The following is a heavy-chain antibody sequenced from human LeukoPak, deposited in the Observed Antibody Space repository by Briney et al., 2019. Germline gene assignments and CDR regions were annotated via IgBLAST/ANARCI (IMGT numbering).Heavy chain of an antibody. CDR2: SFHTGNT. J-gene: IGHJ3*02. V-gene: IGHV4-59*12. Sequence: PSETLSLTCTVSGDSITTYYWSWLRQPPGKGLEWIGYSFHTGNTNYNPSLESRVTISIDTSKNHLSLRLTFVTAADTAIYYCARAIGEGSFDAFDIWGQGAKVAVSS. D-gene: IGHD3-3*01. CDR1: GDSITTYY. CDR3: ARAIGEGSFDAFDI.